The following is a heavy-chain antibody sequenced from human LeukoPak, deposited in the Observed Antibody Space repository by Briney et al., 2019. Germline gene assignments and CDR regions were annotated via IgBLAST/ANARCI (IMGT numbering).Heavy chain of an antibody. V-gene: IGHV3-21*01. Sequence: GGSLRLSCAASGFTFSSYSMNWVRQAPGKGLEWVSSISSSSSYIYYADSVKGRFTISRDNAKNSLYLQMNSLRAEDTAVYYCARVTMVRGVINRGIDYWGQGTLVTVSS. CDR2: ISSSSSYI. CDR1: GFTFSSYS. CDR3: ARVTMVRGVINRGIDY. J-gene: IGHJ4*02. D-gene: IGHD3-10*01.